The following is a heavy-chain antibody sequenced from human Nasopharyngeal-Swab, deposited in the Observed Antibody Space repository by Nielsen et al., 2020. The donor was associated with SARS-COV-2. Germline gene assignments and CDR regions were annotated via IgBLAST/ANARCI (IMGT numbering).Heavy chain of an antibody. CDR1: GFTFSSYW. V-gene: IGHV3-7*01. D-gene: IGHD2-2*01. CDR2: IKQSGSGQ. Sequence: GGSLRLSCAASGFTFSSYWMSWVRQAPGKGLEWVAHIKQSGSGQYYVDSVKGRFTISRDNAKNSLSLQMNSLRAEDTAVYYCARYCSTTSCPRGFDHWGQGTLVTVSS. J-gene: IGHJ4*02. CDR3: ARYCSTTSCPRGFDH.